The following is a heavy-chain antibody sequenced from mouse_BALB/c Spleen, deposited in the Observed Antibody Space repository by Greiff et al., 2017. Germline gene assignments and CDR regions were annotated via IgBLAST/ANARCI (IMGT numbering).Heavy chain of an antibody. V-gene: IGHV1-67*01. Sequence: VKLQESGPELVRPGVSVKISCKGSGYTFTDYAMHWVKQSHAKSLEWIGVISTYYGNTNYNQKFKGKATMTVDKSSSTAYMELARLTSEDSATYYCARWESVSYWNFDVWGAGTTVTVSS. CDR2: ISTYYGNT. D-gene: IGHD4-1*01. CDR1: GYTFTDYA. J-gene: IGHJ1*01. CDR3: ARWESVSYWNFDV.